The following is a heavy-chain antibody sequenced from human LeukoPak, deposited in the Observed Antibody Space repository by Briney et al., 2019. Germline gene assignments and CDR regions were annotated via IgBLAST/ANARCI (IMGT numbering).Heavy chain of an antibody. V-gene: IGHV4-59*01. Sequence: SETLSLTCTVSGGSISSYYWSWIRQPPGKGLEWIGYIYYSGSTNYNPSLKSRVTISVDTSKNQFSLKLSSVTAADTAVYYCARLRSLRSYYFDYWGQGTLVTVSS. CDR1: GGSISSYY. J-gene: IGHJ4*02. D-gene: IGHD5/OR15-5a*01. CDR2: IYYSGST. CDR3: ARLRSLRSYYFDY.